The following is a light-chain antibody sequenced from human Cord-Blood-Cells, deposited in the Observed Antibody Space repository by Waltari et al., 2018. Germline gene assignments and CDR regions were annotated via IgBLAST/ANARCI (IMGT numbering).Light chain of an antibody. V-gene: IGLV2-14*01. J-gene: IGLJ1*01. CDR3: SSYTSSSTLYV. CDR1: SSDVGGYNS. Sequence: QSALTQPASVSGSPGQSIPISCTGTSSDVGGYNSVSWYQQHPGKAPKLMIYEVSNRPSGVSNRFSGSKSGNTASLTISGLQAEDEADYYCSSYTSSSTLYVFGTGTKVTVL. CDR2: EVS.